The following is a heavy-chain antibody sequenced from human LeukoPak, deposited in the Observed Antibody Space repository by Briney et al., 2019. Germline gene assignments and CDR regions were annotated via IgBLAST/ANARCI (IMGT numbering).Heavy chain of an antibody. D-gene: IGHD3-9*01. CDR2: ISYDGSNK. CDR3: AKDIFPTAYYGMDV. Sequence: GGSLRLSCAASGFTFSSYAMHWVRQAPGKGLEWVAVISYDGSNKYYADSVKGRFTISRDNSKNTLYLQMNSLRAEDTALYYCAKDIFPTAYYGMDVWGQGTTVTVSS. V-gene: IGHV3-30-3*01. CDR1: GFTFSSYA. J-gene: IGHJ6*02.